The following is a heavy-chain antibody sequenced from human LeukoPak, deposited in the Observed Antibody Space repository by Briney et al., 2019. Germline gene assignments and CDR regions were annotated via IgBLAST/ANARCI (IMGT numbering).Heavy chain of an antibody. J-gene: IGHJ5*02. Sequence: PGGSLRLSCAASGFTFSSYAMSWVRQAPGKGLEWVSSISSSSSYIYYADSVKGRFTISRDNAKNSLYLQMNSLRAEDTAVYYCARDLAPVGCCWLDPWGQGTLVTVSS. CDR1: GFTFSSYA. CDR3: ARDLAPVGCCWLDP. D-gene: IGHD3-3*02. CDR2: ISSSSSYI. V-gene: IGHV3-21*01.